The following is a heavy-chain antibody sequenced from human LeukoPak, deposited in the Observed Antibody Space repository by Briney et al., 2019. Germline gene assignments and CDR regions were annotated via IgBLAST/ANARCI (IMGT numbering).Heavy chain of an antibody. CDR1: GGSISSYY. J-gene: IGHJ6*02. CDR2: IYYSGST. V-gene: IGHV4-59*12. D-gene: IGHD3-9*01. CDR3: ARDENHYDILTGYYNVDYHFGIYI. Sequence: PSETLSLTCTVSGGSISSYYWSWIRQPPGKGPEWIGHIYYSGSTHYNPSLKSRITISRDASNNQFSLKLSSVTAADTAVYYCARDENHYDILTGYYNVDYHFGIYIWGQGTTVTVSS.